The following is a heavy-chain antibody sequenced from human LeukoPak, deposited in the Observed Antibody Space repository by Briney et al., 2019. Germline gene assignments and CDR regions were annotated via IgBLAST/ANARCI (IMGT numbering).Heavy chain of an antibody. CDR1: GFTFSSYA. CDR3: ARPPWGYDSSGYFRPYFDY. D-gene: IGHD3-22*01. Sequence: GGSLRLSCAASGFTFSSYAMHWVRQAPGKGLEWVAVTSYDGSNKYYADSVKGRFTISRDNSKNTLYLQMNSLRAEDTAVYYCARPPWGYDSSGYFRPYFDYWGQGTLVTVSS. CDR2: TSYDGSNK. V-gene: IGHV3-30-3*01. J-gene: IGHJ4*02.